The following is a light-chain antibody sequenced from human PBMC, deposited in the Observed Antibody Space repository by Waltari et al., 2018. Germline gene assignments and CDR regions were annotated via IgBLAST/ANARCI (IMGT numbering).Light chain of an antibody. Sequence: QSVLTQRPSVSGTPGQRVTISCSGSSCNIGTDTVDWYQALPGTAPKLLIHGNGQRPSGVPDRLSGSKSGTSGSLAISGLQPEDETDYYCAAWDESLKGWVFGGGTRLTVL. CDR3: AAWDESLKGWV. CDR2: GNG. CDR1: SCNIGTDT. J-gene: IGLJ2*01. V-gene: IGLV1-44*01.